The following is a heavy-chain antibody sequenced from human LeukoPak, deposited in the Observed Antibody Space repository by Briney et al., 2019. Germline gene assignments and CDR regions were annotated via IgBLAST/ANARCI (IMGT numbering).Heavy chain of an antibody. V-gene: IGHV3-11*04. CDR1: GFTFTDYY. J-gene: IGHJ4*02. CDR2: TSSSGSPI. D-gene: IGHD2-2*01. CDR3: ARVDCSSTSCYEFDY. Sequence: GGSLRLPCAASGFTFTDYYMSWIRQAPGKGLDWVSYTSSSGSPIYYAGSVKGRFAISRDNAKNSLSLQMNSLRAEDTAVYYCARVDCSSTSCYEFDYWGQGTLVIVSS.